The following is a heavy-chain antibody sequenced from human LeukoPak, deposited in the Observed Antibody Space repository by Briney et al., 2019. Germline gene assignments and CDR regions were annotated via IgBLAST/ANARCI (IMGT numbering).Heavy chain of an antibody. CDR1: GFTSSSNW. Sequence: GGSLRLSCAASGFTSSSNWMHWVRHAPGKGLVWVSRINSDGSTTNYADSVRGRFTISRDNAKNTLYLRMNSLRDEDTAMYYCIMYNSGWNWGQGTLVTVSS. CDR2: INSDGSTT. V-gene: IGHV3-74*01. J-gene: IGHJ4*02. D-gene: IGHD6-19*01. CDR3: IMYNSGWN.